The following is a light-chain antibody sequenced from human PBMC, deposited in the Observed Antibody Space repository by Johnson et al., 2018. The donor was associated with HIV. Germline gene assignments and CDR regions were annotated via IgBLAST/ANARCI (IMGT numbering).Light chain of an antibody. CDR1: SSNIGNNY. CDR2: ENN. V-gene: IGLV1-51*02. J-gene: IGLJ1*01. CDR3: GTWEGSLSAGV. Sequence: QSALTQPPSVSAAPGQKVTISCSGSSSNIGNNYVSWYQQFPGTAPKLLIYENNKRPSGIPDRFSGSKSGTSTTLGITGLQTGDEADYYCGTWEGSLSAGVFGTGTKVTVL.